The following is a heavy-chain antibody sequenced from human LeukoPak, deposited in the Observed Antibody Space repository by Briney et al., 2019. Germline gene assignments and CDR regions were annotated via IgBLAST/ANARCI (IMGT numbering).Heavy chain of an antibody. D-gene: IGHD3-16*01. CDR3: ARGGRDYAFDI. V-gene: IGHV3-74*01. CDR1: GFTFTDYW. J-gene: IGHJ3*02. CDR2: VESVGTRT. Sequence: GGSLRLSCAASGFTFTDYWMHWVRQAPGKGLEWVSRVESVGTRTIYADSARGRFTISRDNAKNSLYLQINSLRAEDTAVYYCARGGRDYAFDIWGQGTMVTVSS.